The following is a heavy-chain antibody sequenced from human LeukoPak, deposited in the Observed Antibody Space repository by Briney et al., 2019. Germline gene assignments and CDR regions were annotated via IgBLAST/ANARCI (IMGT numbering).Heavy chain of an antibody. J-gene: IGHJ4*02. CDR3: ATVDILTGYATHDY. V-gene: IGHV1-24*01. D-gene: IGHD3-9*01. CDR2: FDPEDGET. Sequence: ASVKASCKVSGYTLTELSMHWVRQAPGKGLEWMGGFDPEDGETIYAQKFQGRVTMTEDTSTDTAYMELSSLSSEDTAVYYCATVDILTGYATHDYWGQGTLVTVSS. CDR1: GYTLTELS.